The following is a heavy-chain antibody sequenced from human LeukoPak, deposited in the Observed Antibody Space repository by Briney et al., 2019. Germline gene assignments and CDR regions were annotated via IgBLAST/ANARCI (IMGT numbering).Heavy chain of an antibody. V-gene: IGHV3-66*01. Sequence: GGSLRLSCAASGFTVSSNYMSWVRQAPGKGLEWVSVIYSGGSTYYADSVKGRFTISRDNSKNTLYLQMNSLRAEDTAVYYCASGDSGYDPIDYWGQGTLVTVSS. CDR1: GFTVSSNY. D-gene: IGHD5-12*01. J-gene: IGHJ4*02. CDR2: IYSGGST. CDR3: ASGDSGYDPIDY.